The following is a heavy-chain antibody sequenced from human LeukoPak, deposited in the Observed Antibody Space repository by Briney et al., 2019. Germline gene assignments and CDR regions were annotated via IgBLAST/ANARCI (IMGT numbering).Heavy chain of an antibody. CDR1: GGTFSSYA. V-gene: IGHV1-69*04. Sequence: ASVTVSFKASGGTFSSYAISWVRQAPGQGLEWMGRIIPILGIANYAQKFQGRVTITADKSTSTAYMELSSLRSEDTAVYYCARSLYCSSTSCKYHFYYYGMDVWGQGTAVTVSS. CDR2: IIPILGIA. D-gene: IGHD2-2*01. CDR3: ARSLYCSSTSCKYHFYYYGMDV. J-gene: IGHJ6*02.